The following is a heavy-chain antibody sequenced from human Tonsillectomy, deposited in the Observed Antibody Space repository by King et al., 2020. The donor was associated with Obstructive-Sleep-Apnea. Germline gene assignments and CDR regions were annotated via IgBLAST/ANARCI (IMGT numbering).Heavy chain of an antibody. J-gene: IGHJ5*02. D-gene: IGHD2-21*02. Sequence: QLQESGPGLVKPSQTLSLTCTVSGGSISSGGYYWSWIRQHPGKGLEWIGYIYYSGSTYYNPSLKSRITISVDTSKSQFSLKLSSVTAADTAVYYCARRVVVTFGDWFDPWGQGILVTVSS. CDR3: ARRVVVTFGDWFDP. CDR2: IYYSGST. V-gene: IGHV4-31*03. CDR1: GGSISSGGYY.